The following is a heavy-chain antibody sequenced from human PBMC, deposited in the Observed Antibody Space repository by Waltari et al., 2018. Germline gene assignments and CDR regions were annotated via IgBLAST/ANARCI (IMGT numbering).Heavy chain of an antibody. V-gene: IGHV4-39*01. CDR1: GGSISSSSYY. Sequence: QLQLQESGPGLVKPSETLSLTCTVSGGSISSSSYYWGWIRQPPGKGLEWIGSIDYSRGTYYNPSLKSRVTISVDTAKNQFSLKLRSVTAADTAVYYCASETPLYGMDVWGQGTTVTVSS. J-gene: IGHJ6*02. CDR3: ASETPLYGMDV. CDR2: IDYSRGT.